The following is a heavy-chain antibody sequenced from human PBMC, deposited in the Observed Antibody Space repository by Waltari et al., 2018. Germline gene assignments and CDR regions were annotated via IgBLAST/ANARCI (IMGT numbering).Heavy chain of an antibody. V-gene: IGHV3-15*01. CDR2: LKSKAEGGTT. Sequence: EVQLVESGGGWVKPGDSLGLSCVASGFTFAHAWINWVRPAPGKGLEWVGRLKSKAEGGTTDYAAPVKGRFAISRDDSKDTAYLQMNSLKTEDTAMYFCTTEGGRTWPMYWGQGTLVTVSS. CDR3: TTEGGRTWPMY. CDR1: GFTFAHAW. D-gene: IGHD2-2*01. J-gene: IGHJ4*02.